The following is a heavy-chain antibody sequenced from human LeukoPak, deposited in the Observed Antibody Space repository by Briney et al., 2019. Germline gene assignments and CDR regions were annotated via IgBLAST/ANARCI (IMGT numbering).Heavy chain of an antibody. CDR2: ISGSGGST. D-gene: IGHD2-15*01. Sequence: PGGSLRLSCAASGFTFSSYWMSWVRQAPGKGLEWVSAISGSGGSTYYADSVKGRFTISRDNSKNTLYLQMNSLRAEDTAVYYCAKGGRYCSGGSCYSPSYWYFDLWGRGTLVTVSS. V-gene: IGHV3-23*01. CDR1: GFTFSSYW. CDR3: AKGGRYCSGGSCYSPSYWYFDL. J-gene: IGHJ2*01.